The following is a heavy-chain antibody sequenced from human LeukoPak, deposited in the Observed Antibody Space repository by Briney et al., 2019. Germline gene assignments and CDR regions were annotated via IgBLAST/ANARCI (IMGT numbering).Heavy chain of an antibody. CDR1: GYTFTSYG. V-gene: IGHV1-18*01. J-gene: IGHJ2*01. Sequence: GASVKVSCKASGYTFTSYGISWVRQAPGQGLEWMGWISAYNGNTNYAQKLQGRVTMTTDTSTSTAYMELRSLRSDDTAVYYCARGKPVYSSGSTRYWYFDLWGRGTLVTVSS. CDR2: ISAYNGNT. CDR3: ARGKPVYSSGSTRYWYFDL. D-gene: IGHD6-19*01.